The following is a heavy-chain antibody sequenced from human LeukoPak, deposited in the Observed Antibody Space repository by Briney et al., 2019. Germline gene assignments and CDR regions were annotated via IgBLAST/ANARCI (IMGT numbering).Heavy chain of an antibody. V-gene: IGHV3-21*01. D-gene: IGHD2-15*01. CDR3: AREGYCSGGSCYGLTYYYGMDV. CDR1: GFSFSSYW. CDR2: ISSSSSYI. J-gene: IGHJ6*02. Sequence: GGSLRLSCAASGFSFSSYWMSWVRQAPGKGLEWVSSISSSSSYIYYADSVKGRFTISRDNAKNSLYLQMNSLRAEDTAVYYCAREGYCSGGSCYGLTYYYGMDVWGQGTTVTVSS.